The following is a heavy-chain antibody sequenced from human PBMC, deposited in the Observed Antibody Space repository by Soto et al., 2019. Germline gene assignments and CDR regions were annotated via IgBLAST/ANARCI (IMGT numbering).Heavy chain of an antibody. CDR3: ARATYYYDSSGYCDRAFDY. V-gene: IGHV4-31*03. J-gene: IGHJ4*02. CDR2: IYYSGNT. Sequence: QVQLQESGPGLVKPSQTLSLTCTVSGGSISSGGYYWSWIRQHPGKGLEWIGYIYYSGNTYYNPSLKMRVNXSXDPXNNQFSRKLSSVTAADTAGYYCARATYYYDSSGYCDRAFDYWGQGTRVTVSS. D-gene: IGHD3-22*01. CDR1: GGSISSGGYY.